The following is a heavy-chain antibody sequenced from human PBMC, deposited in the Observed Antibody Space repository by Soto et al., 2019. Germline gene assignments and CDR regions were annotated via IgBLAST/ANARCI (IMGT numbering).Heavy chain of an antibody. D-gene: IGHD3-22*01. V-gene: IGHV3-30*18. J-gene: IGHJ1*01. CDR1: GFMFSNYG. Sequence: GGSLRLSCAASGFMFSNYGMHWVRQAPGKGLEWVAVISYDGNKKFYADSVKGRFTISRDNTKNTLYLQMNSLRAEDTAVYYCAKDYYDSSGYFRWSYLQYWGQGTLVTVSS. CDR2: ISYDGNKK. CDR3: AKDYYDSSGYFRWSYLQY.